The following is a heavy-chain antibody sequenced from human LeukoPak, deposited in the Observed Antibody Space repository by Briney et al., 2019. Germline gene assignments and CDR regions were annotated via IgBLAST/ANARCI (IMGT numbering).Heavy chain of an antibody. CDR1: GYTFTSYD. Sequence: ASVKVSCKASGYTFTSYDINWVRQATGQGLEWMGWMNPNSGNTGYAQKFQGRVTMTRNTSISTAYMELSSLRSEDTAVYYCARDSSSRYGRYYYYGMDVWGQGTTVTVSS. J-gene: IGHJ6*02. V-gene: IGHV1-8*01. CDR3: ARDSSSRYGRYYYYGMDV. D-gene: IGHD6-13*01. CDR2: MNPNSGNT.